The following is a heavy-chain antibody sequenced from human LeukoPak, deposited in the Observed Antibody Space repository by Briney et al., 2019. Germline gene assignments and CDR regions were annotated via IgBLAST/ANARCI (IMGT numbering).Heavy chain of an antibody. D-gene: IGHD2-8*01. V-gene: IGHV1-18*01. CDR1: VYTFTSYG. CDR2: ISAYNGNT. Sequence: GASVKVSCKASVYTFTSYGISWVRQAPGQGLEWMGWISAYNGNTNYAQKLQGRVTMTTDTSTSTAYMELRSLRSDDTAVYYCARGPLGYCTNDVCYKSDYWGQGTLVTVSS. CDR3: ARGPLGYCTNDVCYKSDY. J-gene: IGHJ4*02.